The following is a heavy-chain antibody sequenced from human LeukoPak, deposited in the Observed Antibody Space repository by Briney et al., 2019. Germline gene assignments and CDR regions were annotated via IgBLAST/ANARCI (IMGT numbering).Heavy chain of an antibody. CDR2: MNPNSGNT. CDR3: ARGVDPNYNWFDP. Sequence: GESLKISCKGSGYSFTSYWIGWVRQATGQGLEWMGWMNPNSGNTGYAQKFQGRVTITRNTSISTAYMELSSLRSEDTAVYYCARGVDPNYNWFDPWGQGTLVTVSS. CDR1: GYSFTSYW. J-gene: IGHJ5*02. D-gene: IGHD3-9*01. V-gene: IGHV1-8*03.